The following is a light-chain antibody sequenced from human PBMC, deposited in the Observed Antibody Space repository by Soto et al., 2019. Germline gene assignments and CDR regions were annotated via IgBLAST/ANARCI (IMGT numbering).Light chain of an antibody. Sequence: EIVLTQSPGTLSSSPGERAILSCRTSQTVSSNYLAWYQQKPGQAPRLLIYGASNRATGIPDRFTGSGSWTEFTLSISRLEPEDFAVYYCQQYYDTPYTFGQGTRLEI. CDR3: QQYYDTPYT. CDR1: QTVSSNY. CDR2: GAS. J-gene: IGKJ2*01. V-gene: IGKV3-20*01.